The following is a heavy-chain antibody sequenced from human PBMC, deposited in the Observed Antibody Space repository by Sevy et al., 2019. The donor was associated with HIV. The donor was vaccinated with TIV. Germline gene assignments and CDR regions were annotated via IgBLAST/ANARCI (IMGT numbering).Heavy chain of an antibody. Sequence: GGSLRLSCAASGFTFSSYGMHWVRQAPGKGLEWVAVISYDGSNKYYADSVKGRFTISRDNSKNTLYLQMNCLRVEDKALYYCAKDGCSGGSGYCGYGMDVWGQGTTVTVSS. CDR2: ISYDGSNK. CDR1: GFTFSSYG. D-gene: IGHD2-15*01. J-gene: IGHJ6*02. CDR3: AKDGCSGGSGYCGYGMDV. V-gene: IGHV3-30*18.